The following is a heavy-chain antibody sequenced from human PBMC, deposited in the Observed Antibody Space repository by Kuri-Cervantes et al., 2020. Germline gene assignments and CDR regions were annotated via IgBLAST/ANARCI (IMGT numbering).Heavy chain of an antibody. CDR1: GFTFSSYW. J-gene: IGHJ4*02. CDR2: IKQDGSEK. V-gene: IGHV3-7*01. Sequence: GESLKISCAASGFTFSSYWMSWVRQAPGKGLEWVANIKQDGSEKYYVDSVKGRFTTSRDNARNSLYLQMNSLRAEDTAVYYCARVFPPHVLYFDYWGQGTLVTVSS. D-gene: IGHD2-8*01. CDR3: ARVFPPHVLYFDY.